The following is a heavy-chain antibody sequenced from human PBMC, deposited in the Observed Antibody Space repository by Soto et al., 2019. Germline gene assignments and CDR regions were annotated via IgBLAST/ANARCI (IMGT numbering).Heavy chain of an antibody. Sequence: WASVKVSCKAFGYTFTSYGIAWVRQAPGQGLEWMGWISTYSDSTNYAQTLQGRVTMTTDTSTSTASMELRSLTPDDTAVYYCVRGYSGSYNFDYWGQGTLVTVSS. CDR1: GYTFTSYG. CDR3: VRGYSGSYNFDY. V-gene: IGHV1-18*04. J-gene: IGHJ4*02. D-gene: IGHD1-26*01. CDR2: ISTYSDST.